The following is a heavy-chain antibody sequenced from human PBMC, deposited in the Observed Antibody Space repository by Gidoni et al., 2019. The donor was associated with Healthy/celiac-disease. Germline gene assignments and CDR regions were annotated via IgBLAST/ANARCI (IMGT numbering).Heavy chain of an antibody. J-gene: IGHJ4*02. D-gene: IGHD6-6*01. V-gene: IGHV3-23*01. CDR2: MSGSGGST. CDR1: GFTFRSYA. CDR3: AKDGDRIAALSYFDY. Sequence: EVQLLESGGGLVQPGGSLRLSCAASGFTFRSYAMSWVRQAPGKGLEWVSAMSGSGGSTYYADAVKGRFTISRDNSKNTLYLQMNSLRAEDTAVYYCAKDGDRIAALSYFDYWGQGTLVTVSS.